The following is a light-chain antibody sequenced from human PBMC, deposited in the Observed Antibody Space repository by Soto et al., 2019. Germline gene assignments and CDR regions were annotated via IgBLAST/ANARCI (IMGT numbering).Light chain of an antibody. CDR1: ISNIGVNY. V-gene: IGLV1-51*01. J-gene: IGLJ2*01. Sequence: QSVLTQPPSVSAAPGLKVTIFCSGSISNIGVNYVSWYQQVPGTAPKLLIYEHNKRPSGIPDRFSGSTSGTSATLGITGLQTGDEGDYYCATWDSNLRAVVFGGGTKLTVL. CDR2: EHN. CDR3: ATWDSNLRAVV.